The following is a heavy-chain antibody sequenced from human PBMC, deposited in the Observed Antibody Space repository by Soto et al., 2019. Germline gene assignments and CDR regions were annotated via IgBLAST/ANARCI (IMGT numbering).Heavy chain of an antibody. CDR2: IGTAGDT. Sequence: EVQLVESGGGLVQPGGSLRLSCAASGFTFSSYDMHWVRQATGKGLEWVSAIGTAGDTYYPGSVKGRFTISRENAKNSLYLQMNSLRAGDTAVYYCARVVRGYWRGGSCYGGSYYYYTDVWGKGTTVTVSS. CDR1: GFTFSSYD. J-gene: IGHJ6*03. V-gene: IGHV3-13*01. CDR3: ARVVRGYWRGGSCYGGSYYYYTDV. D-gene: IGHD2-15*01.